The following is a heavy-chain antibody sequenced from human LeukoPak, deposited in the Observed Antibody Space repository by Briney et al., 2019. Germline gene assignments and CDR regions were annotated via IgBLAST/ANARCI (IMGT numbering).Heavy chain of an antibody. V-gene: IGHV1-24*01. J-gene: IGHJ4*02. CDR1: GYTLTELS. Sequence: GASVKVSCKVSGYTLTELSMHWVRQAPGKGLEWMGGFDPEDGETIYAQKFQGRVTMTEDTSTDTAYMELSSLRSEDTAVYYCATVSWGEGPEDYWGQGTLVTVSS. D-gene: IGHD3-16*01. CDR3: ATVSWGEGPEDY. CDR2: FDPEDGET.